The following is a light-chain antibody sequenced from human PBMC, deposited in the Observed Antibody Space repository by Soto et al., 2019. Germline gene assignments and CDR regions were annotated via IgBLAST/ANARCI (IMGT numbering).Light chain of an antibody. CDR1: QSVSTN. CDR2: RTS. CDR3: QHYGDSAPFT. J-gene: IGKJ3*01. V-gene: IGKV3-20*01. Sequence: EIVMTQSPATLSVSPGERATLSCRASQSVSTNLAGYQQKPGQAPRLLMSRTSRRATGIPDRFSVSGSGTDFTLSISRQEPEDFAVYYCQHYGDSAPFTFGPGTKVDIK.